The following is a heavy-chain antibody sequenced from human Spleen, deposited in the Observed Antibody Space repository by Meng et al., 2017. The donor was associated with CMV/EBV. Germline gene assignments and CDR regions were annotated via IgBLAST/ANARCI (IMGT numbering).Heavy chain of an antibody. V-gene: IGHV3-48*04. CDR1: GFTFSSHS. J-gene: IGHJ5*02. D-gene: IGHD3-3*01. Sequence: GESLKISCAASGFTFSSHSMNWVRQAPGKGLEWVSYIRYDANIKYYADSVKGRFTISRDNAENSLYLQMNSLRAEDTAVYYCARDTGSRRWSGYYGWLDPWGQGTLVTVSS. CDR2: IRYDANIK. CDR3: ARDTGSRRWSGYYGWLDP.